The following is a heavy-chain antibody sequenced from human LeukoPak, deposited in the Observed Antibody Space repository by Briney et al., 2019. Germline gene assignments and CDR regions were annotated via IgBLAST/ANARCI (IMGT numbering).Heavy chain of an antibody. Sequence: ASVRVSCKASGFTFRDYYVQWVRQVPGQGLEWVGWMYFNSGATRYAPKFQGRVTLTGDTYINTVYMELVSLGSDDTAMYYCAREGSSASGQDWYAFDIWGQETMVTVSS. CDR3: AREGSSASGQDWYAFDI. D-gene: IGHD5-12*01. CDR2: MYFNSGAT. J-gene: IGHJ3*02. V-gene: IGHV1-2*02. CDR1: GFTFRDYY.